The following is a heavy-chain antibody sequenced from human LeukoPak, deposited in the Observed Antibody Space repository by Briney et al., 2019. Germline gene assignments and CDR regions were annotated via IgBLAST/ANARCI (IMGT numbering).Heavy chain of an antibody. V-gene: IGHV1-8*01. CDR2: MNPNSGNT. Sequence: ASVKVSCKASGYTFTSYDINWVRQAPGQGLEWMGWMNPNSGNTGYAQKFQGRVTMTRNTSISTAYMELSSLRSEDTAVYYCARVDTIFGVVTYYYYGMDVWGQGTTVTVSS. CDR1: GYTFTSYD. J-gene: IGHJ6*02. D-gene: IGHD3-3*01. CDR3: ARVDTIFGVVTYYYYGMDV.